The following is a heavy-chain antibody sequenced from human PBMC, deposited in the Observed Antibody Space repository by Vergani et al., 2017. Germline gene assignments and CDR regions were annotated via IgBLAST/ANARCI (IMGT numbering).Heavy chain of an antibody. J-gene: IGHJ2*01. V-gene: IGHV3-9*01. Sequence: VEAGGGLVQPGGSLRLSCTASGFTFQAFAFPWVRQVSGRGLEWVSGIDRNYGVKNGNSFEGRFSISRDNAKKAVFLRMNNLRHEDTALYFCVKDNYYDADGPFDLWGRGTLVTVSS. CDR3: VKDNYYDADGPFDL. CDR2: IDRNYGVK. D-gene: IGHD3-3*01. CDR1: GFTFQAFA.